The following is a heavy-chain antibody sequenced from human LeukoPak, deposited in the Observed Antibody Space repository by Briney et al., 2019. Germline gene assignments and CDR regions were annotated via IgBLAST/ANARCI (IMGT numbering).Heavy chain of an antibody. D-gene: IGHD3-10*01. CDR1: GFTVNNYY. CDR2: IYRSGNT. Sequence: GGSLRLSCAASGFTVNNYYMTWVRQAPGKGLEWVSVIYRSGNTNYADSVKGRVTISRATSKNTLYLQMNSLRGEDTAVYYCAREAYGYYFDYWGQGTLVTVSS. J-gene: IGHJ4*02. V-gene: IGHV3-53*01. CDR3: AREAYGYYFDY.